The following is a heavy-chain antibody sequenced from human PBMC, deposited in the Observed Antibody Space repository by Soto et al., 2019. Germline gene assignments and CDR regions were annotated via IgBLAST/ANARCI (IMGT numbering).Heavy chain of an antibody. D-gene: IGHD4-4*01. Sequence: EVQLVESGGGLVKPGGSLRLSCAASGFTFSNAWMSWVRQAPGKGLEWVGRIKRKTDGGTTDYAAPVKGRFTISRDDSKNTLYLQMNILKTEDTAVYYCTTLQYQTNYYYYGMDVWGQGTTVTVSS. V-gene: IGHV3-15*01. CDR2: IKRKTDGGTT. CDR3: TTLQYQTNYYYYGMDV. J-gene: IGHJ6*02. CDR1: GFTFSNAW.